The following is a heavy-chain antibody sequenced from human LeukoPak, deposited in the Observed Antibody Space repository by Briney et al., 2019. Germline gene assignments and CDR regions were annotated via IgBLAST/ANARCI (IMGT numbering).Heavy chain of an antibody. D-gene: IGHD4-17*01. CDR1: GFTFDDYG. Sequence: PGGSLRLSCAASGFTFDDYGMSWVRQAPGKGLEWVSGINWNGGSSGYADSVRGRFTISRDNAKNSLYLQMNSLRAEDTALYYCARGVSDYGGSYYYYYIDVWGKGTTVTVSS. CDR3: ARGVSDYGGSYYYYYIDV. V-gene: IGHV3-20*04. CDR2: INWNGGSS. J-gene: IGHJ6*03.